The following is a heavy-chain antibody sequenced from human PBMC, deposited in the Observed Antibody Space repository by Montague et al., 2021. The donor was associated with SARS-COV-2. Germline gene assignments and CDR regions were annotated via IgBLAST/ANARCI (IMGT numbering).Heavy chain of an antibody. Sequence: SETLSLTCTVSGGSISSYYWSWIRQPPGKGLEWIGYIYYSGSTNYNPSLKSRVTISVDTSKNQFSLTLSSVTVADTAVYYCARVFPRWLQFDPYFDYWGQGTLVTVSS. CDR2: IYYSGST. J-gene: IGHJ4*02. D-gene: IGHD5-24*01. CDR1: GGSISSYY. CDR3: ARVFPRWLQFDPYFDY. V-gene: IGHV4-59*01.